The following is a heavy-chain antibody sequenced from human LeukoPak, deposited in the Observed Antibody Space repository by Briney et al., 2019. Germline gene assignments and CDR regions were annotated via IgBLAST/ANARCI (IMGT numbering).Heavy chain of an antibody. Sequence: GGSLRLSCAASGFPFSNYGMHWVRQAPGKGLEWVALIRYDGSYKYYSDFVKGRFTISRDNSKNTLYLQVNSLGDEDTAVYYCARQKEDAFDIWGQGTMVTVSS. J-gene: IGHJ3*02. CDR1: GFPFSNYG. CDR2: IRYDGSYK. V-gene: IGHV3-33*01. CDR3: ARQKEDAFDI.